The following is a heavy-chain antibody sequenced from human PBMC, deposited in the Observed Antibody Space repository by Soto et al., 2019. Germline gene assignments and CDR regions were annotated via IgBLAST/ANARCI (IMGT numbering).Heavy chain of an antibody. V-gene: IGHV4-59*01. CDR3: ARYRREAVAGYTLDN. Sequence: SATLSLTFTVSGGSISSNYWTWIRQPPGKGLEWIGYVYNSGSTNYNPSLKSRVTISEDTSKSQFSLKVNSMTAADTAVYYCARYRREAVAGYTLDNWGQGILVTVSS. J-gene: IGHJ4*02. CDR1: GGSISSNY. CDR2: VYNSGST. D-gene: IGHD6-13*01.